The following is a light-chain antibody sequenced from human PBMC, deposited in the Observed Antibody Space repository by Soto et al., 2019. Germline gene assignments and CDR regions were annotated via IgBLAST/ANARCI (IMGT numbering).Light chain of an antibody. Sequence: EIAWTQSPGTSYLSPGERATLSCKASQNVSPNSFAWYQHRPGRAPRLLIYVASSRATGIPDRVSGSGAGTDFSISISRVEPEDFVGYYCEPYGYEPDTDRWTFGKGTKVEIK. CDR2: VAS. CDR3: EPYGYEPDTDRWT. J-gene: IGKJ1*01. CDR1: QNVSPNS. V-gene: IGKV3-20*01.